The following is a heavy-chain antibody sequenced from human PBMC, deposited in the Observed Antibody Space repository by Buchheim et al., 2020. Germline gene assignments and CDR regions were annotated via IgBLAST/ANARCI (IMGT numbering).Heavy chain of an antibody. Sequence: QVQLQESGPGLVKPSQTLSLTCTVSGGSINSGGYYWSWIRQHPGKGLEWIGYIYYSGTTHFQNPSLKSRVTISVDTSKNPFSLKLSSVTAADTAVYYCARGAVWGSYRSFGMDVWGQGTT. V-gene: IGHV4-31*03. CDR3: ARGAVWGSYRSFGMDV. D-gene: IGHD3-16*02. CDR2: IYYSGTT. J-gene: IGHJ6*02. CDR1: GGSINSGGYY.